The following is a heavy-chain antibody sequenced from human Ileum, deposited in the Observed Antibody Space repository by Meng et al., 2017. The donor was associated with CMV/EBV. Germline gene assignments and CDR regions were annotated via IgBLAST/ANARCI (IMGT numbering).Heavy chain of an antibody. CDR2: INSGSSII. Sequence: GESLKISCAASGFTFSTYSMNWVRQAPGKGLEWVSYINSGSSIIFNADSVKGRFTISRDNAENSMYLQMESLRAEDTAVYYCVRDRIFGDVPNWFDPWGQGTLVTVSS. D-gene: IGHD3-3*01. CDR1: GFTFSTYS. J-gene: IGHJ5*02. V-gene: IGHV3-48*04. CDR3: VRDRIFGDVPNWFDP.